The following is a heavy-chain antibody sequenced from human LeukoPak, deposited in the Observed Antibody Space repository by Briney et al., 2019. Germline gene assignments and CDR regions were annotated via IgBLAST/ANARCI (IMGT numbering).Heavy chain of an antibody. J-gene: IGHJ4*02. CDR2: ISYDGSNK. V-gene: IGHV3-30*19. CDR3: ARVPSSSCTNGVCYTGLDY. CDR1: GFTFSDYG. Sequence: GGSLRLSCASSGFTFSDYGMHWVRQAPGKGLEWVAVISYDGSNKYYADSVKGRFTISRDNSKNTLYLQMNSLRAEDTAVYYCARVPSSSCTNGVCYTGLDYWGQGTLVTVSS. D-gene: IGHD2-8*01.